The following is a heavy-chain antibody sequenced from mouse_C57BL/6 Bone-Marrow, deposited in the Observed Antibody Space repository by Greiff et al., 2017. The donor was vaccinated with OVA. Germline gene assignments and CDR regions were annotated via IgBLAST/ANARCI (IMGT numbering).Heavy chain of an antibody. CDR2: IYPRSGNT. J-gene: IGHJ3*01. Sequence: QVQLQQSGAELARPGASVKLSCKASGYTFTSYGISWVKQRTGQGLEWIGEIYPRSGNTYYNEKFKGKATLTADKSSSTAYMELRSLTSEDSAVYFCARLRKVLAYWGQGTLVTVSA. CDR1: GYTFTSYG. D-gene: IGHD2-12*01. CDR3: ARLRKVLAY. V-gene: IGHV1-81*01.